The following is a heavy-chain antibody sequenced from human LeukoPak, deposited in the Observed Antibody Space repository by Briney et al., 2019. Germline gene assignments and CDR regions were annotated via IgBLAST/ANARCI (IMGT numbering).Heavy chain of an antibody. J-gene: IGHJ4*02. D-gene: IGHD3-9*01. Sequence: GESLKISCKGSGYSFTSYWIGWVRQMPGKGLEWMGIIYPGDSDTRYSPSFQGQVIISADKFNSTAYPQWSSLKASDTAMYYCASLPKYYDILTGRGYWGQGTLVTVSS. CDR3: ASLPKYYDILTGRGY. V-gene: IGHV5-51*01. CDR1: GYSFTSYW. CDR2: IYPGDSDT.